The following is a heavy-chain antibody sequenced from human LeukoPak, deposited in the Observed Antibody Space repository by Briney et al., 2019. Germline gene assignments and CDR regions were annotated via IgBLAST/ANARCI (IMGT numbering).Heavy chain of an antibody. CDR1: GGTFISYA. CDR2: IIPIFGTA. CDR3: ARVQGYGDFYFDY. J-gene: IGHJ4*02. V-gene: IGHV1-69*13. D-gene: IGHD4-17*01. Sequence: GASVKVSCKASGGTFISYAINWVRQAPGQGLEWMGGIIPIFGTANYAQKFQGRVTITADESTSTAYMELSSLRSEDTAVYYCARVQGYGDFYFDYWGQGTLVTVSS.